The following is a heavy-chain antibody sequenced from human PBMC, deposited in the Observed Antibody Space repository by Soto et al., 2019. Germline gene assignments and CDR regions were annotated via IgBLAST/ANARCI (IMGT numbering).Heavy chain of an antibody. CDR2: ISSSSSTI. J-gene: IGHJ5*02. CDR1: GFTFSSYS. Sequence: GGSLRLSCAASGFTFSSYSMNWVRQAPGKGLEWVSYISSSSSTIYYADSVKGRFTISRDNAKNSLYLQMNSLRAEDTAVYYCARVTYDFWSGYYPFDPWGQGTLVTVSS. D-gene: IGHD3-3*01. V-gene: IGHV3-48*01. CDR3: ARVTYDFWSGYYPFDP.